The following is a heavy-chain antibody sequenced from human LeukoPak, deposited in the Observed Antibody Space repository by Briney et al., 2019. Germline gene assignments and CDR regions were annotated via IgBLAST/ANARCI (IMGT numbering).Heavy chain of an antibody. Sequence: PGGSLRLSCAASGFTFSSYSMNWVRQAPGKCLEWVSYISSSRSTIYYADSVKGRFTISRDNAKNSLYLQMNSLRAEDTAVYYCARDYLDIVVVPAAIDVWGKGTTVTVSS. CDR1: GFTFSSYS. V-gene: IGHV3-48*01. J-gene: IGHJ6*04. CDR3: ARDYLDIVVVPAAIDV. CDR2: ISSSRSTI. D-gene: IGHD2-2*03.